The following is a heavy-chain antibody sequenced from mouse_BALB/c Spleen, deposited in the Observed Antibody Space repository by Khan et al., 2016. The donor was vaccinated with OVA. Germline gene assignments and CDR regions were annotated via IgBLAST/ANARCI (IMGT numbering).Heavy chain of an antibody. CDR3: TRNGFGNYESWDY. Sequence: VQLKESGTVLARPGASVKMSCKASGYTFTSYWMHWVKQRPGQGLEWIGAIYPGNSDINYNQKFKGKTKLTAVTSTSTAYMERNSLTNDDSAVYYCTRNGFGNYESWDYWGQGTTLTVSS. J-gene: IGHJ2*01. CDR1: GYTFTSYW. CDR2: IYPGNSDI. D-gene: IGHD2-1*01. V-gene: IGHV1-5*01.